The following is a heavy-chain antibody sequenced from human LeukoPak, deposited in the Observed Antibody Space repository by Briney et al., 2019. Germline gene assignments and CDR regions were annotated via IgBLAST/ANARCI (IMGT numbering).Heavy chain of an antibody. Sequence: GGSLRLSCAASGFTFSSYSMNWVRQAPGKGLEWVSSIGSSSSYIYYAGSVKGRFTISRDNAKNTLYLQMNSLRPEDTAVYYCAKDGPERIFEYWGQGTPVTVSA. CDR2: IGSSSSYI. D-gene: IGHD1-14*01. CDR1: GFTFSSYS. V-gene: IGHV3-21*01. J-gene: IGHJ4*02. CDR3: AKDGPERIFEY.